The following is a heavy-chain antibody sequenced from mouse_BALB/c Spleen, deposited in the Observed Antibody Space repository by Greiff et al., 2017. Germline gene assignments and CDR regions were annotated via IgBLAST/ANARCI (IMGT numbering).Heavy chain of an antibody. D-gene: IGHD1-1*01. V-gene: IGHV5-6-3*01. J-gene: IGHJ4*01. CDR3: ASPHYYGPYYAMDY. Sequence: EVKLVESGGGLVQPGGSLKLSCAASGFTFSSYGMSWVRQTPDKRLELVATINSNGGSTYYPDSVKGRFTISRDNAKNTLYLQMSSLKSEDTAMYYCASPHYYGPYYAMDYWGQGTSVTVSS. CDR2: INSNGGST. CDR1: GFTFSSYG.